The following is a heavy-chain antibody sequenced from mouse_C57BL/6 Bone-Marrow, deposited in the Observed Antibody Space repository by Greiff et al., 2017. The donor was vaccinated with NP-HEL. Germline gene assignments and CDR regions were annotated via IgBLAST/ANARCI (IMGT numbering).Heavy chain of an antibody. CDR3: ARDSYYSNYV. V-gene: IGHV1-55*01. CDR1: GYTFTSYW. D-gene: IGHD2-5*01. Sequence: QVQLQQPGAELVKPGASVEMSCKASGYTFTSYWITWVKQRPGQGLEWIGDIYPGSGSTNYNEKFKSKATLTVDTSSSTAYMQLSSLTSEDSAVYYCARDSYYSNYVWGQGTTLTVSS. CDR2: IYPGSGST. J-gene: IGHJ2*01.